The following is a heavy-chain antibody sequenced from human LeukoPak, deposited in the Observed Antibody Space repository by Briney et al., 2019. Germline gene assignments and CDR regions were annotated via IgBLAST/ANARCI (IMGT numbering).Heavy chain of an antibody. Sequence: PSETLSLTCTVSGGSISSYYWSWIRQPPGKGLEWIGEINHSGSTNYNPSLKSRVTISVDTSKNQFSLKLSSVTAADTAVYYCARHSLPPRGVVAANYNWFDPWGQGTLVTVSS. J-gene: IGHJ5*02. CDR3: ARHSLPPRGVVAANYNWFDP. D-gene: IGHD2-15*01. CDR1: GGSISSYY. V-gene: IGHV4-34*01. CDR2: INHSGST.